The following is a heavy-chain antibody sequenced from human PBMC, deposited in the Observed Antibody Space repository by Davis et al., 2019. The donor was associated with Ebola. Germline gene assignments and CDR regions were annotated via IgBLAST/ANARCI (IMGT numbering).Heavy chain of an antibody. V-gene: IGHV7-4-1*02. CDR2: INTNTGNP. J-gene: IGHJ4*02. Sequence: AASVKVSCKASGYSIMSYGLNWVRQAPGQGLEWMGWINTNTGNPTYAQGFTGRFVFSLDTSVSTAYLQISSLKAEDTAVYYCARGRSIADYWGQGTLVTVSS. CDR3: ARGRSIADY. D-gene: IGHD6-6*01. CDR1: GYSIMSYG.